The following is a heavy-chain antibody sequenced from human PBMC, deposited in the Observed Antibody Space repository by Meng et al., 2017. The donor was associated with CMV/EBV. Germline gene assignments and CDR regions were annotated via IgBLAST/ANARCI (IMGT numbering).Heavy chain of an antibody. CDR1: GFTVSSNY. V-gene: IGHV3-48*04. CDR3: ARVGRWSIKADYYWYFDL. Sequence: GGSLRLSCAASGFTVSSNYMSWVRQAPGKGLEWVSYISSSSSTIYYADSVKGRFTISRDNAKNSLYLQMNSLRAEDTAVYYCARVGRWSIKADYYWYFDLWGRGTLVTVSS. CDR2: ISSSSSTI. J-gene: IGHJ2*01. D-gene: IGHD2-8*02.